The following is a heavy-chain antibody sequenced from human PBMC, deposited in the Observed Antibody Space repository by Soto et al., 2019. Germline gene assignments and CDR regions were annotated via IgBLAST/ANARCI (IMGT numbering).Heavy chain of an antibody. J-gene: IGHJ5*02. Sequence: QAQLVQSGAEVKKPGASVTLSCKASGYSFPSHYMHWVRQAPGQGLEWMGTIHPSGTNKAYAQKFHGRVTMTTDTSTSTVYMELTSLRSEDTAVYYCARDRSWQEVVWWFDPWGQGTLVTVSS. CDR3: ARDRSWQEVVWWFDP. CDR2: IHPSGTNK. CDR1: GYSFPSHY. V-gene: IGHV1-46*03. D-gene: IGHD2-15*01.